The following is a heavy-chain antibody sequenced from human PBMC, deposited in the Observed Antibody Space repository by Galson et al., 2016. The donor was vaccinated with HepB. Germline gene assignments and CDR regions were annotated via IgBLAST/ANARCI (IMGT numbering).Heavy chain of an antibody. CDR2: ISFDASNK. Sequence: SLRLSCAASGFTFRNYAMHWVRQAPGKGLEWVAVISFDASNKFYADSVKGRFTISRDNSKNTLFLQMNSLTTEDTAVYYCARDPDYGDHGYYGMDVWGQGTTATVSS. CDR3: ARDPDYGDHGYYGMDV. J-gene: IGHJ6*02. CDR1: GFTFRNYA. D-gene: IGHD4-17*01. V-gene: IGHV3-30*04.